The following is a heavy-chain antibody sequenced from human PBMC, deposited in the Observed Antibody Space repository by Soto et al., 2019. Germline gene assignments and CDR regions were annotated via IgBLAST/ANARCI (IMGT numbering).Heavy chain of an antibody. CDR1: GFTFSSYS. CDR3: ARDENEYFDWLSTIDY. V-gene: IGHV3-21*01. Sequence: GGSLRLSCAASGFTFSSYSMNWVHQAPGKGLEWVSSISSSSSYIYYADSVKGRFTISRDNAKNSLYLQMNSLRAEDTAVYYCARDENEYFDWLSTIDYWGQGTLVTVSS. CDR2: ISSSSSYI. J-gene: IGHJ4*02. D-gene: IGHD3-9*01.